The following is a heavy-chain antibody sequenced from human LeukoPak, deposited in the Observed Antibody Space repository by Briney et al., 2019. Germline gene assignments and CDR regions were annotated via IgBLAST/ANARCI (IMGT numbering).Heavy chain of an antibody. CDR2: ISGSGGIV. CDR1: AFTFSSSA. J-gene: IGHJ4*02. V-gene: IGHV3-23*01. D-gene: IGHD3-9*01. Sequence: GGSLRPSHAPSAFTFSSSAISWVRQAPGNGLEWVSAISGSGGIVYEADTVKGRFTISRDNSKNALYLQMNSLRDEETSVYYCGSDNNLYDILSGYSYWGQGTLVTVSS. CDR3: GSDNNLYDILSGYSY.